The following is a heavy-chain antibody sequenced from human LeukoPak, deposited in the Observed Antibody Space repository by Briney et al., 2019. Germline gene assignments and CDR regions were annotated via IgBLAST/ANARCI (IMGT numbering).Heavy chain of an antibody. J-gene: IGHJ4*02. V-gene: IGHV4-38-2*01. Sequence: SETLSPTCAVSGYSISRGYYWGWIRQPPGKGLEWIGSIYHSGSTYYNPSLKSRITISVDTSKNQFSPKLSSVTAADTAVYYCARILRTTRPPFDYWGQGTLVTVSS. CDR2: IYHSGST. CDR3: ARILRTTRPPFDY. CDR1: GYSISRGYY. D-gene: IGHD1-1*01.